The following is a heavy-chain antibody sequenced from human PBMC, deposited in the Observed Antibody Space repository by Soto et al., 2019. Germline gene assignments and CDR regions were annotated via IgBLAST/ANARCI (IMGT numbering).Heavy chain of an antibody. J-gene: IGHJ4*02. CDR2: ISYDGSNK. D-gene: IGHD3-10*01. V-gene: IGHV3-30-3*01. Sequence: VGSLRLSCAASGFTFSSYAMHWVRQAPGKGLEWVSVISYDGSNKYYADSVKGRFTISRDNSKNTLYLQMNSLRAEDTAVYYCARDLGNYGSGSYYGYYFDYWGQGTLVTVSS. CDR1: GFTFSSYA. CDR3: ARDLGNYGSGSYYGYYFDY.